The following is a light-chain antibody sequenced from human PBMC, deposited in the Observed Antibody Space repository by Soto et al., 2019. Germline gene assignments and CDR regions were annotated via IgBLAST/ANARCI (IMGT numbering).Light chain of an antibody. V-gene: IGLV2-23*01. CDR2: EDI. CDR1: SSDVGSYNL. Sequence: QSVLTQPDSVSGSPGQSITISCTGTSSDVGSYNLVSWYRHHPGKAPKLMIYEDIKRPSGVSNRFSGSKSGNTASLTISGLQAEDAADYYCCLYAGSTTGVFGRATKVTVL. J-gene: IGLJ3*02. CDR3: CLYAGSTTGV.